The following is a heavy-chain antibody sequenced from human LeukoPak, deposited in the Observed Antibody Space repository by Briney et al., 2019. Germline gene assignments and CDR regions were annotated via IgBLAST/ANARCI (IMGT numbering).Heavy chain of an antibody. J-gene: IGHJ4*02. CDR3: ARHFDY. CDR1: GGSIRSSGNY. V-gene: IGHV4-39*01. CDR2: IAYSGST. Sequence: SETLSLTCTVSGGSIRSSGNYWGWIRQPPGQGLEWIGSIAYSGSTYYNTSLKSRVTISEDTSKNQFSLKLNSVTAADTAVYYCARHFDYWGQGTLVTVSS.